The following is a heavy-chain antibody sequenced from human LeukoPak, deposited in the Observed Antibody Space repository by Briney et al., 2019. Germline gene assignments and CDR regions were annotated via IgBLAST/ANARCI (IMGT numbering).Heavy chain of an antibody. V-gene: IGHV1-46*01. CDR2: INPSGGST. J-gene: IGHJ3*02. Sequence: ASVKVSCKASGYTFTGYYMHWVRQAPGQGLEWMGIINPSGGSTSYAQKFQGRVTMTRDTSTSTVYMELSSLRSEDTAVYYCARDAWGYYDSSGSVAFDIWGQGTMVTVSS. CDR3: ARDAWGYYDSSGSVAFDI. CDR1: GYTFTGYY. D-gene: IGHD3-22*01.